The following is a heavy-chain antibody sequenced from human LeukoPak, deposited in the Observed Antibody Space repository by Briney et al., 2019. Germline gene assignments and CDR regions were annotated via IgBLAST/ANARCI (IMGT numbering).Heavy chain of an antibody. CDR3: ATQRGSYLWGTDFDY. D-gene: IGHD3-16*01. V-gene: IGHV1-2*02. CDR2: INPNSGGT. J-gene: IGHJ4*02. Sequence: ASVKVSCKTSGYTFTGYYMHWVRQAPGQGLEWMGWINPNSGGTNYAQKFEGRATMTRDTSISTAYMELSRLRSDDTAVYYCATQRGSYLWGTDFDYWGQGTLVTVSS. CDR1: GYTFTGYY.